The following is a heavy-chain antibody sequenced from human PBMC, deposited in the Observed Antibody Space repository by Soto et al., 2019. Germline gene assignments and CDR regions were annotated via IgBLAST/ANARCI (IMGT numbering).Heavy chain of an antibody. J-gene: IGHJ4*02. CDR1: GGSISSSSYY. Sequence: SETLSLTCTVSGGSISSSSYYWGWIRQPPGKGLEWIGSIYYSGSTYYNPSLKSRVTISVDTSKNQFSLKLSSVTAADTAVYYCARHAQLAPDYWGQGTLVTVSS. CDR2: IYYSGST. D-gene: IGHD1-1*01. CDR3: ARHAQLAPDY. V-gene: IGHV4-39*01.